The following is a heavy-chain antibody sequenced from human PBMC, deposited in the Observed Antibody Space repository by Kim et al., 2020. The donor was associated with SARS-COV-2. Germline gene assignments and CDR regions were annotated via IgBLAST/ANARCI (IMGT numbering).Heavy chain of an antibody. V-gene: IGHV1-3*01. CDR3: VRGLQGFDY. D-gene: IGHD3-10*01. Sequence: ASVKVSCKASGYTFTDYTLQWVRQAPGQRPEWMGWIYAGSGGTKYSQKFQDRVTITTDTSASRAYMDLTSLRSEDTAVYYCVRGLQGFDYWGQGTLVTVSS. CDR1: GYTFTDYT. CDR2: IYAGSGGT. J-gene: IGHJ4*02.